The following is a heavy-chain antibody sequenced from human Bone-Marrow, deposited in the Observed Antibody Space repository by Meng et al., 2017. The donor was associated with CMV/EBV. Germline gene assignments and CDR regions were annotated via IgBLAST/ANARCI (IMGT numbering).Heavy chain of an antibody. D-gene: IGHD2-2*02. CDR1: GGTFSSYA. V-gene: IGHV1-69*05. Sequence: SVKVSCKASGGTFSSYAISWVRQAPGQGLEWMGGIIPIFGTANYAQKLQGRVTITTDESTSTAYMELSSLRSEDTAVYYCARQAGAIVVVPAAIAPYDAFDIWGQGTMVTVSS. CDR3: ARQAGAIVVVPAAIAPYDAFDI. J-gene: IGHJ3*02. CDR2: IIPIFGTA.